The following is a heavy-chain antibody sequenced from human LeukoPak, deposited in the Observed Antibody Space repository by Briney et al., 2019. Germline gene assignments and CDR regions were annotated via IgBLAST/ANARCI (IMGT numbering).Heavy chain of an antibody. CDR2: TYTSGSP. CDR1: GGSISSYY. D-gene: IGHD4-17*01. V-gene: IGHV4-4*07. CDR3: AAYGDHWYFDL. Sequence: PSETLSLTCTVSGGSISSYYWSWLRQPAGKGLEWIGRTYTSGSPTYDPSLKSRVTPSLDTSKNQFSLRLNSVTAADTAVYYCAAYGDHWYFDLWGRGTLVTVSS. J-gene: IGHJ2*01.